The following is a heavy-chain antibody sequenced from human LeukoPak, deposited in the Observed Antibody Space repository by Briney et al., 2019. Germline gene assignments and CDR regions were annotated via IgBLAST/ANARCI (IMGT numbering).Heavy chain of an antibody. CDR2: IYYSGST. CDR1: GGSISSGDYY. V-gene: IGHV4-30-4*01. J-gene: IGHJ5*02. CDR3: ARVKRRDGYKHNWFDP. D-gene: IGHD5-24*01. Sequence: SETLSLTCTVSGGSISSGDYYWSWIRQPPGKGLEWIGYIYYSGSTYYNPSLKSRVTISVDTSKNQFSLKLSSVTAADTAVYYCARVKRRDGYKHNWFDPWGQGTLVTVSS.